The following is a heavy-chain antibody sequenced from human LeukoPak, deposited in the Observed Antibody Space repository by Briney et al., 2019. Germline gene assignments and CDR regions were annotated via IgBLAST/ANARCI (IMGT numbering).Heavy chain of an antibody. V-gene: IGHV4-4*07. D-gene: IGHD2-15*01. CDR3: AGGYCSGGSCYYVY. Sequence: SETLSLTCSVSGGSISIYYWSWIRQPAGKGLEWIGRIYSSGSTYYNPSLKSRVTMSVDKSKNQFSLNLNSVTAADTAVYFCAGGYCSGGSCYYVYWGQGTLVTVSS. CDR1: GGSISIYY. CDR2: IYSSGST. J-gene: IGHJ4*02.